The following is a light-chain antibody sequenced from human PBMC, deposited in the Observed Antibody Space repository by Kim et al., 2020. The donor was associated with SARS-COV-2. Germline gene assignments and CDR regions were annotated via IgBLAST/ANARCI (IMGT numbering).Light chain of an antibody. Sequence: LSAGERATLSCRASQSVSSGYLAWYRQKPGQAPRLLIYGASTRATCIPDRFSATGSGTDFTLTISRLEPEDFAVYYCQQYYSSPLTFGGGTKVEI. J-gene: IGKJ4*01. V-gene: IGKV3-20*01. CDR3: QQYYSSPLT. CDR1: QSVSSGY. CDR2: GAS.